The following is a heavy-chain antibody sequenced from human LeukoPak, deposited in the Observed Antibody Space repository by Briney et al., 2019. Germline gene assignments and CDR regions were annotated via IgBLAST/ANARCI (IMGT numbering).Heavy chain of an antibody. V-gene: IGHV4-34*01. J-gene: IGHJ4*02. D-gene: IGHD5-24*01. Sequence: SETLSLTCAVYGGSCDDYYCRWLRQPPGKGLEWIGEIHPSGIFYYNSSLLSRVTISIDPSKSQFSMRLPSVTAADTAFYYCARGRDRSKAGDHWGQGSLVTVSS. CDR2: IHPSGIF. CDR1: GGSCDDYY. CDR3: ARGRDRSKAGDH.